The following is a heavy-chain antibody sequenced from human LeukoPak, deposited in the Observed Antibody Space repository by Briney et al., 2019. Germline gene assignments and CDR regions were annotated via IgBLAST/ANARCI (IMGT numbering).Heavy chain of an antibody. J-gene: IGHJ4*02. CDR1: GFSFGSHW. Sequence: GGSLRLTCAASGFSFGSHWMNWVRQAPGKGLEWVAIINQNGGSIGYGDSVKGRFTISRDNAQSSLYLQMNSLRAEDTAVYYCARDQYDTWSRRGNFDSWGQGTLVIVSS. CDR3: ARDQYDTWSRRGNFDS. CDR2: INQNGGSI. V-gene: IGHV3-7*03. D-gene: IGHD3-3*01.